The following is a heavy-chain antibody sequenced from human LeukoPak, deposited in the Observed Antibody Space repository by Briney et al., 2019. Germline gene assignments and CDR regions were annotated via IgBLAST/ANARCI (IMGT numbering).Heavy chain of an antibody. J-gene: IGHJ4*02. D-gene: IGHD2-15*01. CDR2: IIPIFGTA. CDR1: GGTFSSYA. Sequence: SSVTVSFNASGGTFSSYAFILVRQAPGQGLEWMGGIIPIFGTANYAQRFQGRVTITADKSTSTAYLELSSLRSEDAAVYYCARGVVAAPPTLDYWGQGSLVTVSS. CDR3: ARGVVAAPPTLDY. V-gene: IGHV1-69*06.